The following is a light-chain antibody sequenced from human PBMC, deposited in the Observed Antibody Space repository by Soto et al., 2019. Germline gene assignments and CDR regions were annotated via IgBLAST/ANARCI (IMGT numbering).Light chain of an antibody. CDR2: AAS. CDR3: QQGYSNPWT. J-gene: IGKJ1*01. CDR1: QGISSW. V-gene: IGKV1-12*01. Sequence: DIQMTQSPSSVSASVGDRVTITCRASQGISSWLAWYQQKPGEAPKLLIYAASNLQSGVPSRFSGSGSGTNFTLSLNSLQPEDFATYYCQQGYSNPWTFGQGTKVDIK.